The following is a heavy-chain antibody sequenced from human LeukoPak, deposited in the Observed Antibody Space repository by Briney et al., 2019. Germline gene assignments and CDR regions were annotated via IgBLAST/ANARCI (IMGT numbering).Heavy chain of an antibody. CDR3: AREALSLDTAMVLYFDY. V-gene: IGHV1-2*02. Sequence: ASVKVSCKASGYTFTGYYMHWVRQAPGQGLEWMGWINPNSGGTNYAQKFQGRVTMTRDTSISTAYMELSRLRSDDTAVYHCAREALSLDTAMVLYFDYWGQGTLVTVSS. D-gene: IGHD5-18*01. CDR2: INPNSGGT. CDR1: GYTFTGYY. J-gene: IGHJ4*02.